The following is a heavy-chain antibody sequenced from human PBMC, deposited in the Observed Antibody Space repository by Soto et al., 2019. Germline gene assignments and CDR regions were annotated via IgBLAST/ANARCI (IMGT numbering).Heavy chain of an antibody. D-gene: IGHD1-26*01. J-gene: IGHJ6*02. CDR2: FDPEDGET. CDR3: ATDSRGLLVGANYGMDV. CDR1: RYTLPQLS. Sequence: ASVQVSCKGSRYTLPQLSMHWVRQAPGKGLEWMGGFDPEDGETIYAQKFQGRVTMTEDTSTDTAYMELSSLRSEDTAVYYCATDSRGLLVGANYGMDVWGQGTTVTVSS. V-gene: IGHV1-24*01.